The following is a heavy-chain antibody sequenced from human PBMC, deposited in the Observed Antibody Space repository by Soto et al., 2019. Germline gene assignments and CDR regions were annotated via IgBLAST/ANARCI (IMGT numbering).Heavy chain of an antibody. CDR3: ARGQYYYGSGSKTFDY. CDR2: INHSGST. V-gene: IGHV4-34*01. D-gene: IGHD3-10*01. J-gene: IGHJ4*02. Sequence: PSETLSLTCAVYGGSFSGYYWSWIRQPPRKGLEWIGEINHSGSTNYNPSLKSRVTISVDTSKNQFSLKLSSVTAADTAVYYCARGQYYYGSGSKTFDYWGQGTLVTVSS. CDR1: GGSFSGYY.